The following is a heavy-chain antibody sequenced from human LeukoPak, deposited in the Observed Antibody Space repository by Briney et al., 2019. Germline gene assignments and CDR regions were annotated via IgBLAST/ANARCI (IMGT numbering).Heavy chain of an antibody. CDR3: ARSLRFLEWLLYDSSDITDY. CDR1: GFTFSSYW. CDR2: INSDGSST. J-gene: IGHJ4*02. V-gene: IGHV3-74*01. D-gene: IGHD3-3*01. Sequence: GGSLRLSCAASGFTFSSYWMHWVRQAPGKGLVWVSRINSDGSSTSYADSVKGRFTISRDNAKNTLYLQMNSLRAEDTAVYYCARSLRFLEWLLYDSSDITDYWGQGTLVTVSS.